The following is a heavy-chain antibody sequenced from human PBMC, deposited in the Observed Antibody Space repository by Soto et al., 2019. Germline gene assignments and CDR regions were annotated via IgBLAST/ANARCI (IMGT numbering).Heavy chain of an antibody. V-gene: IGHV1-69*01. CDR3: ARSQGSRTSLEIYYYYYYGMDV. J-gene: IGHJ6*02. CDR1: GGTFSSDA. CDR2: IIPIPGTA. D-gene: IGHD2-2*01. Sequence: QVQLVQSGAEVKKPGSSVKVSCKDSGGTFSSDAISWVRQAPGQGLEWLGGIIPIPGTANYAQKFQGRVTITADESTSTAYMELSSLRSEDTAVYYCARSQGSRTSLEIYYYYYYGMDVWGQGTTVTVSS.